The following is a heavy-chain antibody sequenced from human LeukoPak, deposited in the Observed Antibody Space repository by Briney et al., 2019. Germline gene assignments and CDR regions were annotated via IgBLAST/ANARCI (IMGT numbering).Heavy chain of an antibody. J-gene: IGHJ4*02. CDR2: IYYSGST. CDR1: GGSISSYY. CDR3: ARDQDSSGLYFDY. Sequence: SETLSLTCTVSGGSISSYYWSWIRQPPGKGLEWIGYIYYSGSTNYSPSLKSRVTISVDTSKNQFSLKLSSVTAADTAVYYCARDQDSSGLYFDYWGQGTLVTVSS. D-gene: IGHD3-22*01. V-gene: IGHV4-59*01.